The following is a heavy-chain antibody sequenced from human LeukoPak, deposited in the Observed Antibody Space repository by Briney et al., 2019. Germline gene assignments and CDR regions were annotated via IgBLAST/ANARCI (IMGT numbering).Heavy chain of an antibody. D-gene: IGHD1-26*01. V-gene: IGHV1-2*06. CDR2: INPNSGGT. CDR3: ARAHVVGATTSWFDP. CDR1: GYTFTGYY. Sequence: RASVKVSCKASGYTFTGYYMHWVRQAPGQGLEWMGRINPNSGGTNYAQKFQGRVTMTRDTSISTAYMELSRLRSDDTAVYYCARAHVVGATTSWFDPWGQGTLVTVSS. J-gene: IGHJ5*02.